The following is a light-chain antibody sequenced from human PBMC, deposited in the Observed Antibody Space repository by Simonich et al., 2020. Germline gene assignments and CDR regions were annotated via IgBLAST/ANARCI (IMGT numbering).Light chain of an antibody. CDR3: CSYAGSYSWV. CDR1: SSDVGTYNL. CDR2: DVS. Sequence: QSALTQPASVSGSPGQAITISCTGPSSDVGTYNLFSWYQQHPGKAPKLMIYDVSKRPSVVPDLFSGSKSGNTASLTISGLQAEDEAAYYCCSYAGSYSWVFGGGTKLTVL. J-gene: IGLJ3*02. V-gene: IGLV2-11*01.